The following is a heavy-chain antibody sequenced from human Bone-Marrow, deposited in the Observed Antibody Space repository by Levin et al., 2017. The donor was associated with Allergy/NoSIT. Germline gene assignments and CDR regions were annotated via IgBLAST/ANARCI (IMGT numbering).Heavy chain of an antibody. D-gene: IGHD5-18*01. J-gene: IGHJ3*02. CDR1: GFIFSSYW. CDR3: ALQLWVTGWAFDI. CDR2: IDSDGSST. V-gene: IGHV3-74*01. Sequence: SGGSLRLSCAASGFIFSSYWMHWVRQAPGKGLVWVSRIDSDGSSTSYADSVKGRFTISRDNAKNTLYLQMNSLRAEDTAVYYCALQLWVTGWAFDIWGQGTMVTVSS.